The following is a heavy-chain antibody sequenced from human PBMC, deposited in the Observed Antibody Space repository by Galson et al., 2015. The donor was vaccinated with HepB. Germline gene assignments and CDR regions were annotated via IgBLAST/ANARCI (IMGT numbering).Heavy chain of an antibody. D-gene: IGHD4-17*01. CDR3: AKDIGLPVTNAHFYCGMDV. Sequence: SLRLSCAASRFAFDDYAMFWIRQAPGKGLEWVSSISWNGSSIGYADSVKGRFTISRDNTKNFLYLQMNSLRAEDTALYYCAKDIGLPVTNAHFYCGMDVWGQGTTVTVSS. J-gene: IGHJ6*02. CDR2: ISWNGSSI. CDR1: RFAFDDYA. V-gene: IGHV3-9*01.